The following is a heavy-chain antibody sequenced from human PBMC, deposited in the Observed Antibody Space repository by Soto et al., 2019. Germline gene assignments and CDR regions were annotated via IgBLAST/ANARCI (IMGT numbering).Heavy chain of an antibody. CDR2: IYYSGST. CDR3: ARASYSSSSGVDY. Sequence: SETLSLTCTVSGGSISSYYWSWIRQPPGKGLEWIGYIYYSGSTNYNPSLKSRVTISEDTSKNQFSLKLSSVTAADTAVYYCARASYSSSSGVDYWGQGTLVTVSS. CDR1: GGSISSYY. D-gene: IGHD6-6*01. J-gene: IGHJ4*02. V-gene: IGHV4-59*01.